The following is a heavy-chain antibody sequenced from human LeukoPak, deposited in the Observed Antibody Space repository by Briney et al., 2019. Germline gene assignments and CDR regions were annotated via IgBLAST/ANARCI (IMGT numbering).Heavy chain of an antibody. D-gene: IGHD2-15*01. Sequence: GGSLRLSCAASGFTFHDYAMHWVRQAPGKGLEWVSGISWNGGSIGYADSMKGRFTISRDNARNSLYLQMNSLRAEDTAMYFCARDSNPYCSGGSCTAFDIWGQGTMVTVSS. V-gene: IGHV3-9*01. CDR3: ARDSNPYCSGGSCTAFDI. CDR1: GFTFHDYA. J-gene: IGHJ3*02. CDR2: ISWNGGSI.